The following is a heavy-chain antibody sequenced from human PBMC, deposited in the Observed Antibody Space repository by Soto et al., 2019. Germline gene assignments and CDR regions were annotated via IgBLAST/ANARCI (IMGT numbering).Heavy chain of an antibody. J-gene: IGHJ5*02. CDR2: IIPILGIG. CDR3: ARGRGGYCSGGSGSNWFDP. CDR1: GGTFSSYT. V-gene: IGHV1-69*02. Sequence: QVQLVQSGAEVKKPGSSVKVSCKASGGTFSSYTISWVRQAPGQGLEWMGRIIPILGIGNYAQKFQGRVTMTADKSTSTAYIEPRNLRSEDTSLYSCARGRGGYCSGGSGSNWFDPWGQGTLVTVSS. D-gene: IGHD2-15*01.